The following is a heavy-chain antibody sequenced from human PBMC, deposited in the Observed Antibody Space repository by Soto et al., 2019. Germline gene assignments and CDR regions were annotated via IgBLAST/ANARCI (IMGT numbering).Heavy chain of an antibody. Sequence: EVQLVESGGGLVQPGGSLRLSCAASGFTFSSYAMHWVRQAPGKGLEYVSAISSNGGSTYYANSVKGRFTISRDNSKNTLYLQMGSLRAEDMAVYYCARSSTSWYYYGMDVWGQGTTITVSS. CDR2: ISSNGGST. V-gene: IGHV3-64*01. J-gene: IGHJ6*02. D-gene: IGHD6-13*01. CDR1: GFTFSSYA. CDR3: ARSSTSWYYYGMDV.